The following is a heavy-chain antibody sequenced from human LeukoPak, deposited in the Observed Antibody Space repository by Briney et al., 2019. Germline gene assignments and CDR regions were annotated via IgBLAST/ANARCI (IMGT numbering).Heavy chain of an antibody. J-gene: IGHJ4*02. CDR3: ARDFGRKSGSSSLEDY. CDR1: GSIFSRHT. Sequence: PGGGLRLSCAASGSIFSRHTMNWVRQAPGKGREGVSYINNTGRVIYYADTVKGRFTIPRDNAKNSLYLQMNSLRAEDTAVYYCARDFGRKSGSSSLEDYWGQGTLVTVSS. CDR2: INNTGRVI. V-gene: IGHV3-48*04. D-gene: IGHD6-6*01.